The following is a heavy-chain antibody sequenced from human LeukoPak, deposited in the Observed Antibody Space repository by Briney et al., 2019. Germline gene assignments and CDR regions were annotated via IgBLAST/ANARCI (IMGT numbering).Heavy chain of an antibody. J-gene: IGHJ3*02. V-gene: IGHV3-15*01. CDR1: GFTXSXXW. Sequence: XSCAXXGFTXSXXWMGWVXQAPWXGLXXVGRIKSKTDGGTTDYAAPVKGRFTISRDDSKNTLYLQMNSLKTEDTAVYYCTTDFHPFSVVPAAAIAFDIWGQGTMVTVSS. D-gene: IGHD2-2*01. CDR3: TTDFHPFSVVPAAAIAFDI. CDR2: IKSKTDGGTT.